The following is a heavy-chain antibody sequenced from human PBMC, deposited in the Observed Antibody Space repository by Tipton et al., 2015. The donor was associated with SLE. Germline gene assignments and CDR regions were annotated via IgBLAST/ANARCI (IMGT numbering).Heavy chain of an antibody. CDR3: ARGRAPT. CDR2: IRYDGSNK. V-gene: IGHV3-30*02. Sequence: SLRLSCAASGFTFSSYWMSWVRQAPGKGLEWVAFIRYDGSNKYYADSVKGRFTISRDNSKNTLYLQMNSLRAEDTAVYYCARGRAPTWGQGTLVTVSS. CDR1: GFTFSSYW. J-gene: IGHJ4*02.